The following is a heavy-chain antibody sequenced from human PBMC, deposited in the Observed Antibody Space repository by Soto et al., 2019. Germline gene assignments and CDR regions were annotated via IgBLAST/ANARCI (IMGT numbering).Heavy chain of an antibody. CDR1: GGSITSSSYS. D-gene: IGHD2-21*02. J-gene: IGHJ6*02. CDR3: ARQRYCGGDCYIDYYGMDV. CDR2: IYYSENT. V-gene: IGHV4-39*01. Sequence: SETLSLTCAVSGGSITSSSYSWGWVRQPPGKGLEWIATIYYSENTHYNPSLKSRVIISVDTSKNQFSLKLSSVTAADTAVYYCARQRYCGGDCYIDYYGMDVWGQGTTVTVSS.